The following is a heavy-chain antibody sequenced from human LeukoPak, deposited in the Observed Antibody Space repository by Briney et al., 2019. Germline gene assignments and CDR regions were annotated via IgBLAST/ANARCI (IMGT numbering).Heavy chain of an antibody. CDR2: IYHTGRT. CDR1: HYSISSPYF. CDR3: ARVYSGSTWYYFDY. Sequence: SETLSLTCAVSHYSISSPYFWGWIRQPPGKGLDWIGSIYHTGRTNYNPSINSRVTMSLDTSKNQFSLNLNSVTAPDTAVYHCARVYSGSTWYYFDYWGQGILVTVSS. D-gene: IGHD5-12*01. J-gene: IGHJ4*02. V-gene: IGHV4-38-2*01.